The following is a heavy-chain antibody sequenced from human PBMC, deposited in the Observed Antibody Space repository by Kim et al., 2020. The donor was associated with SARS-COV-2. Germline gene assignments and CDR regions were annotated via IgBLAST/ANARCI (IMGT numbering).Heavy chain of an antibody. J-gene: IGHJ4*02. CDR3: ARGIAVAYFDY. Sequence: TSSNPSLKSRVTISIDTSKSQFSLTLRSVTAADTAVYYCARGIAVAYFDYWGQGTLVTVSS. V-gene: IGHV4-39*07. D-gene: IGHD6-19*01. CDR2: T.